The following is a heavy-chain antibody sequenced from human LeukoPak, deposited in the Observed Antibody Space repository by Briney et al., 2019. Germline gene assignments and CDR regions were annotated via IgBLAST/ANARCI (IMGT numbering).Heavy chain of an antibody. V-gene: IGHV3-33*01. CDR2: IWYDGSNK. Sequence: PGRSLRLSRAASGFTFSGYGMHWVRQAPGKGLEWVAVIWYDGSNKYYADSVKGRFTISRDNSKNTLYLQMNSLRAEDTAVYYCARESYGDYVGYWFDPWGQGTLVTVSS. D-gene: IGHD4-17*01. J-gene: IGHJ5*02. CDR1: GFTFSGYG. CDR3: ARESYGDYVGYWFDP.